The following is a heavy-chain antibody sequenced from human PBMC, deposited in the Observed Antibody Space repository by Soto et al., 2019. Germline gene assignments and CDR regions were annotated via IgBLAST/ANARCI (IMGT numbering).Heavy chain of an antibody. CDR2: IYYSGST. V-gene: IGHV4-39*01. J-gene: IGHJ6*02. CDR3: ARHITIFGYYGMDV. Sequence: SETLSLTCTVSGGSISSSSYYWGWIRQPPGKGLEWIGSIYYSGSTYYNPSLKSRVTISVDTSKNQFSLMLSSVTAADTAVYYCARHITIFGYYGMDVWGQGTTVTVSS. D-gene: IGHD3-3*01. CDR1: GGSISSSSYY.